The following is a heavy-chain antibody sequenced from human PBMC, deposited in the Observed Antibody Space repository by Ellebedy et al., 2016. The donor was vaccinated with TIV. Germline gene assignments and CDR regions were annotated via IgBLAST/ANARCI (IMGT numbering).Heavy chain of an antibody. J-gene: IGHJ4*02. CDR2: MKQDGSEG. CDR1: GFTFSNYW. CDR3: ARDLGHSGYDLFDS. D-gene: IGHD5-12*01. V-gene: IGHV3-7*03. Sequence: GGSLRLSCAASGFTFSNYWMTWVRQAPGRGLEWVANMKQDGSEGYYVDSVKGRFIISRDNAKNSLYLQMNSLRAEDTAVYYCARDLGHSGYDLFDSWGQGTLVTVSS.